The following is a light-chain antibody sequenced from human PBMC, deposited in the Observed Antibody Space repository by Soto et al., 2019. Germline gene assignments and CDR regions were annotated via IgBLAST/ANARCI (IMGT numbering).Light chain of an antibody. CDR2: KNN. CDR3: ASWYDGLSAVV. CDR1: NSNIGTNS. V-gene: IGLV1-47*01. Sequence: QSVLTQPASASGTPGQRVSIGCSGSNSNIGTNSVHWYQQLPGMAPQPLIYKNNQRPSGVPDRFAGSKSGTSASLAISGLRSEDEAHYFCASWYDGLSAVVFGGGTKLTVL. J-gene: IGLJ3*02.